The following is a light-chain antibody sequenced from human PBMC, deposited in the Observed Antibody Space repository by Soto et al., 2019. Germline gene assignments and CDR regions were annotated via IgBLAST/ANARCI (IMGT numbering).Light chain of an antibody. CDR3: VLYMGGGISV. V-gene: IGLV8-61*01. Sequence: QTVVTQEPSFSVSPGGTVTLTCGLTSGSVSTSYYPSWYQQTPRQAPRTLIYSTNTRSSGVPDRFSGSILGNKAALTITGAQADDECDYYCVLYMGGGISVFGGGTQLTVL. CDR2: STN. J-gene: IGLJ3*02. CDR1: SGSVSTSYY.